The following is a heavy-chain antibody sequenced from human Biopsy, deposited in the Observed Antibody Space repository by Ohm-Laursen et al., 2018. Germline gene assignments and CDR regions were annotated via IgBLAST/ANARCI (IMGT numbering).Heavy chain of an antibody. D-gene: IGHD2/OR15-2a*01. CDR2: TYYRGTS. J-gene: IGHJ3*02. V-gene: IGHV4-59*02. CDR3: AAFPFSGGPAFHI. CDR1: GGSVGDYF. Sequence: GTLSLTCSVSGGSVGDYFLSWIRLVPGKRPEWIGYTYYRGTSENNPSLRSRVTTSVDISRNQFFLNMKSVTGADTAVYYCAAFPFSGGPAFHIWGQGTTVIVSS.